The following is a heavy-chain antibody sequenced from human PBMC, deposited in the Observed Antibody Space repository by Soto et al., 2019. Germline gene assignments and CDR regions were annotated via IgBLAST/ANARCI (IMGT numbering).Heavy chain of an antibody. V-gene: IGHV1-46*01. Sequence: VASVKVSCKASGYTFTNYYIHWVRQAPGQGLEWMGIINPSGGSTDYTQKFQDRVTMSRDTSTSTVYMELSSLRSEDTAVYYCARDHRLLWFGELLIWGQGTLVTVSS. CDR2: INPSGGST. D-gene: IGHD3-10*01. CDR3: ARDHRLLWFGELLI. J-gene: IGHJ4*02. CDR1: GYTFTNYY.